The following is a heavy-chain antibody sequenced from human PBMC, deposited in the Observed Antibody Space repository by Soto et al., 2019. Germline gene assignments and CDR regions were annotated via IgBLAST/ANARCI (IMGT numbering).Heavy chain of an antibody. CDR3: SRVVGFGELQYYFDY. Sequence: SETLSLTCTVSGGSISSYYWSWIRQPPGKGLEWVGYIYYSGSTNYNPSLKSRVTITVETSKNQFHLKLISVTAADTAVFYCSRVVGFGELQYYFDYWGQGTLVTVSS. CDR1: GGSISSYY. D-gene: IGHD3-10*01. CDR2: IYYSGST. J-gene: IGHJ4*02. V-gene: IGHV4-59*01.